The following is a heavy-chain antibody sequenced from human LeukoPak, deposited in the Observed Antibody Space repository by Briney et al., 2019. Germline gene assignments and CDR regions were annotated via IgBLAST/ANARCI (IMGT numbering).Heavy chain of an antibody. CDR1: GFTFSGYW. J-gene: IGHJ4*02. D-gene: IGHD5-18*01. CDR3: TTCGYSYGDFDY. CDR2: IDNDGHGI. Sequence: GGSLRLSCAASGFTFSGYWMHWVRQGPEKGLELVSRIDNDGHGILYADSVKGRFTTSRDNAKNTLYLQMNSLKTEDTAVYYCTTCGYSYGDFDYWGQGTLVTVSS. V-gene: IGHV3-74*03.